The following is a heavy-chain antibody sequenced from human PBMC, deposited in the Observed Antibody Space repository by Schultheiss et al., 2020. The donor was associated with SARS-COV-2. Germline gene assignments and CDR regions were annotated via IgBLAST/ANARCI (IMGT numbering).Heavy chain of an antibody. CDR2: ISYDGSNK. V-gene: IGHV3-30*01. Sequence: GGSLRLSCAASGFTFSSYAMNWVRQAPGKGLEWVAVISYDGSNKYYADSVKGRFTISRDNSKNTLYLQMNSLRAEDTAVYYCARGYDFWYFDYWGQGTLVTVSS. CDR3: ARGYDFWYFDY. J-gene: IGHJ4*02. D-gene: IGHD3-3*01. CDR1: GFTFSSYA.